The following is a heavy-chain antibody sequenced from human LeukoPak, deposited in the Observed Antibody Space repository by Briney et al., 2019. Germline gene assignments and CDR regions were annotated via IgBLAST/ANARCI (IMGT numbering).Heavy chain of an antibody. Sequence: PSETLSLTCTVSGGSISSSSYYWGWIRQPPGEGLEWIGSIYYSGSTYYNPSLKSRVTISVDTSKNQLSLKLSSVTAADTAVYYCARRASYYYDSSGSTYYFDYWGQGTLVTVSS. J-gene: IGHJ4*02. CDR3: ARRASYYYDSSGSTYYFDY. CDR1: GGSISSSSYY. D-gene: IGHD3-22*01. CDR2: IYYSGST. V-gene: IGHV4-39*01.